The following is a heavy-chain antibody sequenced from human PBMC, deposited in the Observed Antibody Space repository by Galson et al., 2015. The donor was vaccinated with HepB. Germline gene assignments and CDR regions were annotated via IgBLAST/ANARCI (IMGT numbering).Heavy chain of an antibody. CDR2: ITGSGNAI. D-gene: IGHD1-26*01. CDR3: AGEGDSGNRNALDI. CDR1: GFSFSPYE. J-gene: IGHJ3*02. Sequence: SLRLSCAASGFSFSPYEMNWVRQTPEKGLEWISYITGSGNAIKYADSVKGRFTISRDNAEKSLYLQMHSLRVEDTGVYYCAGEGDSGNRNALDIWGQGTMVIVSS. V-gene: IGHV3-48*03.